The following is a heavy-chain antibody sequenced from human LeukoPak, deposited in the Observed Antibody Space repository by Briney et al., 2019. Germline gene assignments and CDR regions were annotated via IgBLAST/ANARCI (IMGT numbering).Heavy chain of an antibody. CDR3: ATPAASGSYYFDY. CDR1: GGSISSSNW. V-gene: IGHV4-4*02. J-gene: IGHJ4*02. Sequence: SGTLSLTCAVSGGSISSSNWWSWVRQPPGKGLEWIGEIYHSGSTNYNPSLKSRVTISVDKSKNQFSLKLSSVTAADTAVYYCATPAASGSYYFDYWGQGTLVTVSS. CDR2: IYHSGST. D-gene: IGHD1-26*01.